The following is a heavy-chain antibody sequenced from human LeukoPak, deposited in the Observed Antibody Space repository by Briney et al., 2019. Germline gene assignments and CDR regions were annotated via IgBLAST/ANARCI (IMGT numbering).Heavy chain of an antibody. J-gene: IGHJ4*02. CDR3: AAVVPAAMGPFDY. CDR2: INPNSGGT. D-gene: IGHD2-2*01. CDR1: GYTFTGYY. V-gene: IGHV1-2*02. Sequence: ASVKVSCKASGYTFTGYYMHWVRQAPGQGLEWMGWINPNSGGTNYAQKFQGRVTMTRDTSISTAYMELSRLRSDDTAVYYCAAVVPAAMGPFDYWGQGTLVTVSP.